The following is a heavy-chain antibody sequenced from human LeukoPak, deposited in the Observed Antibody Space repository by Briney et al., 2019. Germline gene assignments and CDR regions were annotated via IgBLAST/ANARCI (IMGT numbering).Heavy chain of an antibody. J-gene: IGHJ4*02. D-gene: IGHD2-15*01. CDR2: IIPIFGTA. V-gene: IGHV1-69*05. CDR3: ARGDGYCSGGSCYSFAPLDY. CDR1: GGTFSSYA. Sequence: SVKVSCKASGGTFSSYAISWVRQAPGQGLEWMGRIIPIFGTANYAQKFQGRVTITTDESTSTAYMELSSLRSEDTAVYYCARGDGYCSGGSCYSFAPLDYWGQGTLVAVSS.